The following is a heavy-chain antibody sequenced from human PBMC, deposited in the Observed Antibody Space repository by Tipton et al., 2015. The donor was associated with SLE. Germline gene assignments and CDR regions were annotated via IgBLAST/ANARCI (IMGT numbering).Heavy chain of an antibody. V-gene: IGHV4-39*07. J-gene: IGHJ4*02. D-gene: IGHD1-1*01. Sequence: GLVKPSETLSLTCTVSGGSISSNSYYWGWFRQPPGKGLEWIASIFYTGTTYYNPSLKSRVTISVDTSKNQFSLKLSSVTAADTAVYYCAREDGRTGTTFGYWGQGTLVTVSS. CDR3: AREDGRTGTTFGY. CDR1: GGSISSNSYY. CDR2: IFYTGTT.